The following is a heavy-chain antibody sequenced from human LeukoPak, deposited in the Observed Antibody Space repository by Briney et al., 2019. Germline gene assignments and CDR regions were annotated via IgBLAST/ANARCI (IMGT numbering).Heavy chain of an antibody. D-gene: IGHD4-17*01. V-gene: IGHV3-30*03. J-gene: IGHJ4*02. Sequence: GGSLRLSCAASGFTFSSFGMHWVRQAPGKGLEWVAVISYDGSNKYSADSVRGRFTISRDNSKNTLYLQMNSLRAEDTAVYYCATDHGFHYGAYFDYWGQGTLVTVSS. CDR3: ATDHGFHYGAYFDY. CDR2: ISYDGSNK. CDR1: GFTFSSFG.